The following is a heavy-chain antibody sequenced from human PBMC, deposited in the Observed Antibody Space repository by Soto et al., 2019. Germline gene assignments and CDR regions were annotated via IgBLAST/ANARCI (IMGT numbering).Heavy chain of an antibody. V-gene: IGHV3-21*01. CDR2: ISSSSSYM. CDR1: GFTFSNYG. J-gene: IGHJ4*01. Sequence: PGGSLRLSCAASGFTFSNYGMNWVRQAPGKGLEWVSSISSSSSYMYYADSVKGRFTISRDNAKNSLYLQMNSLRAEDTAVYYCARDCSSARCYGGHFDSWFHGTLVIVSS. D-gene: IGHD2-2*01. CDR3: ARDCSSARCYGGHFDS.